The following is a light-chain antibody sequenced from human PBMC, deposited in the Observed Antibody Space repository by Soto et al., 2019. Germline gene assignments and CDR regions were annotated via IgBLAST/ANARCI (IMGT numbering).Light chain of an antibody. Sequence: QSALTQPASVSGSPGQSITISCTGTSSDVGGYNSVSWYQQHPGTAPQLMIYDVSYRPSGVSSRFSGSKSGNTDSLTISGLQAEDEADYYCSSYASSSTRVFGGGTQLTVL. V-gene: IGLV2-14*01. J-gene: IGLJ2*01. CDR2: DVS. CDR3: SSYASSSTRV. CDR1: SSDVGGYNS.